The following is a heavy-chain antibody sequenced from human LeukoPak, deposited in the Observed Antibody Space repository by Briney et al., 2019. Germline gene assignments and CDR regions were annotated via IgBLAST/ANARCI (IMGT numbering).Heavy chain of an antibody. Sequence: PGGSLRLSCAASGFTVSSNYMSWVRQAPGKGLEWVSVIYSGGSTYYADSVKGRFTISRDKSKNTLYLQMNSLRAEDTAVYYCARVGSDYDILTGPPDYWGQGTLVTVSS. J-gene: IGHJ4*02. CDR1: GFTVSSNY. V-gene: IGHV3-53*01. CDR3: ARVGSDYDILTGPPDY. D-gene: IGHD3-9*01. CDR2: IYSGGST.